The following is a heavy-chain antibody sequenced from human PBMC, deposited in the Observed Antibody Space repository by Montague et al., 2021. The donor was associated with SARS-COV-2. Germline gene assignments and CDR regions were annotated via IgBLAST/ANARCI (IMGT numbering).Heavy chain of an antibody. D-gene: IGHD2-2*01. CDR1: GDSVSGGPYY. V-gene: IGHV4-61*02. J-gene: IGHJ5*02. Sequence: SETLSLTCTVSGDSVSGGPYYWTWIRQPAGKGLEWIGRIFTRGSTLYNPSLKSRVTISLDPSKNQFSLTLSSVTAADTAVYYCTREVLAAMRPWFDPWGQGTLVTVSS. CDR2: IFTRGST. CDR3: TREVLAAMRPWFDP.